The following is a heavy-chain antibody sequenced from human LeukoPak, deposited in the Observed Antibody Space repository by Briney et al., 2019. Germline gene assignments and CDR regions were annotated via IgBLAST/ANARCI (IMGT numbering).Heavy chain of an antibody. D-gene: IGHD3-3*01. V-gene: IGHV1-46*01. CDR1: GYSFTSHY. CDR3: AAPGASGFVGNFWSGPLDF. Sequence: ASVNVSCRASGYSFTSHYMHWVRQAPGQGLEWMGIINPSASSTSYPQKFQGRVTMTRDTSTSTVYMELSSLRSEDTAVYYCAAPGASGFVGNFWSGPLDFWGQGTLITVSS. J-gene: IGHJ4*02. CDR2: INPSASST.